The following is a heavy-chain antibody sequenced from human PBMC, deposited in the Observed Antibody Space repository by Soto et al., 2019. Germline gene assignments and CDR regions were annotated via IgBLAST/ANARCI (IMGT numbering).Heavy chain of an antibody. V-gene: IGHV3-23*01. CDR2: IYGSGGST. CDR3: ARKDVAFDY. J-gene: IGHJ4*02. Sequence: EVQLLESGGGLVQPGGSLRLSCAASGFTFKNYAMTWVRQAPGKGLEWVSLIYGSGGSTDYADSVKGRFTISRDNSKNMLYVQMNSLRDEDTGVYYCARKDVAFDYWGQGIPVTVSS. CDR1: GFTFKNYA. D-gene: IGHD5-12*01.